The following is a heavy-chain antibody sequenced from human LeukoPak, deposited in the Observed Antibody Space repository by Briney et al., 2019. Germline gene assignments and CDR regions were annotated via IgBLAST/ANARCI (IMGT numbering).Heavy chain of an antibody. Sequence: PSETLSLTCAVSGGSISSGGYSWSWIRQPPGKGLEWIGYIYHSGSTYYNPSLKSRITISVDRSENQFSLKLSSVTAADTAVYYCASSDYDYVWGSYRYRDYWGQGTLVTVSS. CDR3: ASSDYDYVWGSYRYRDY. CDR2: IYHSGST. J-gene: IGHJ4*02. D-gene: IGHD3-16*02. CDR1: GGSISSGGYS. V-gene: IGHV4-30-2*01.